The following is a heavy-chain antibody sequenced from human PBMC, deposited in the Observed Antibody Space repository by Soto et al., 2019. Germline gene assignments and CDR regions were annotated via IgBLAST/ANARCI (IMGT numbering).Heavy chain of an antibody. Sequence: GGSLRLSCAASGFTFSSYGMHWVRQAPGKGLEWVAVIWYDGSNKYYADSVKGRFTISRDNSKNTLYLQMNSLRAEDTAVYYCARDRTPTYCSGGSCYYYGMDVWGQGTTVTVSS. CDR1: GFTFSSYG. CDR2: IWYDGSNK. D-gene: IGHD2-15*01. J-gene: IGHJ6*02. V-gene: IGHV3-33*01. CDR3: ARDRTPTYCSGGSCYYYGMDV.